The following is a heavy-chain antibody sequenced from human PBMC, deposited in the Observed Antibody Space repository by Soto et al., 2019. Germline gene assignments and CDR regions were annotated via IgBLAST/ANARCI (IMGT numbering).Heavy chain of an antibody. D-gene: IGHD6-6*01. CDR3: AKDQRIRYSSSSLADY. CDR1: GFTFSSYA. Sequence: SLRLSCAASGFTFSSYAMSWVRQAPGKGLEWVSAISGSGGSTYYADSVKGRFTISRDNSKNTLYLQMNSLRAEDTAVYYCAKDQRIRYSSSSLADYWGQGTLVTVSS. J-gene: IGHJ4*02. V-gene: IGHV3-23*01. CDR2: ISGSGGST.